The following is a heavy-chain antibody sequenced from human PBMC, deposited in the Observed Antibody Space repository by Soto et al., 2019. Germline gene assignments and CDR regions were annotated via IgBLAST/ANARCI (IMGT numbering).Heavy chain of an antibody. CDR2: IYYSGST. D-gene: IGHD3-3*01. CDR1: GGSISIRGYY. CDR3: VRNRFLEWLPSAWFDP. J-gene: IGHJ5*02. Sequence: SETMSLTCTVSGGSISIRGYYWSWIRQHPGKGMEWIGYIYYSGSTYYNPSLKSRLTISVDTSENQFSLKLSSVTAADTAFYYCVRNRFLEWLPSAWFDPWGQGTLVTVSS. V-gene: IGHV4-31*03.